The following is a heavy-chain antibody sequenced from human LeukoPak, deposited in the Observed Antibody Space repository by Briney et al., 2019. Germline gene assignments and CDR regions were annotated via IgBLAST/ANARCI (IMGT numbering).Heavy chain of an antibody. CDR3: ARGGYYDFWSGYYTRPGYYYGMDV. D-gene: IGHD3-3*01. V-gene: IGHV1-2*02. CDR2: INPNSGGT. CDR1: GYTFTSYG. Sequence: ASVKVSCKASGYTFTSYGVSWVRQAPGQGLEWMGWINPNSGGTNYAQKFQGRVTMTRDTSISTAYMELSRLRSDDTAVYYCARGGYYDFWSGYYTRPGYYYGMDVWGQGTTVTVSS. J-gene: IGHJ6*02.